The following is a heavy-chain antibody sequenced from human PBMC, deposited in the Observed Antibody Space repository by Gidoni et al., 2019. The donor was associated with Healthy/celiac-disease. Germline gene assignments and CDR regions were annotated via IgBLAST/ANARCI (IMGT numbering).Heavy chain of an antibody. CDR2: ISAYNGNT. D-gene: IGHD4-17*01. J-gene: IGHJ6*02. V-gene: IGHV1-18*01. Sequence: QVQLVQSGAEVKKPGASVKVSCTASGYTFTSYGISWVRQAPGQGLEWMGWISAYNGNTNYAQKLQGRVTMTTDTSTSTAYMELRSLRSDDTAVYYCARGYYGDYDYYYYGMDVWGQGTTVTVSS. CDR3: ARGYYGDYDYYYYGMDV. CDR1: GYTFTSYG.